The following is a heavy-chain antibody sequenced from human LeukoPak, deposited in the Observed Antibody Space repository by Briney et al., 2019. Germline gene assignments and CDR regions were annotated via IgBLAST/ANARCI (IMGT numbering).Heavy chain of an antibody. J-gene: IGHJ5*02. CDR2: INHSGST. CDR1: GGSFSGYY. Sequence: SETLSLTCAVYGGSFSGYYWSWIRQPPGKGLEWIGEINHSGSTNYNPSLKSRVTISVDTSKNRFSLKLSSVTAADTAVYYCARVLPGYYYDSSGYRLNWFDPWGQGTLVTVSS. D-gene: IGHD3-22*01. CDR3: ARVLPGYYYDSSGYRLNWFDP. V-gene: IGHV4-34*01.